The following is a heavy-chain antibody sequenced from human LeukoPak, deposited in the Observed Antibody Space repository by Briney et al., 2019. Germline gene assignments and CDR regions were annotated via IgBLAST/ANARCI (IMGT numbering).Heavy chain of an antibody. CDR3: ARDHLLAVAGFFDY. D-gene: IGHD6-19*01. CDR2: IYHSGST. V-gene: IGHV4-38-2*02. CDR1: GYSISSGYY. Sequence: SETLSLTCAVSGYSISSGYYWGWIRQPPGKGLEWIGSIYHSGSTYYNPSLKSRVTISVDTSKNQFSLKLSSVTAEDTAVYYCARDHLLAVAGFFDYWGQGTLVTVSS. J-gene: IGHJ4*02.